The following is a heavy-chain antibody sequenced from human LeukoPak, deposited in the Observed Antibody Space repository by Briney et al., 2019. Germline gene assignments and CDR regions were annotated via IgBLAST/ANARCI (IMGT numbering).Heavy chain of an antibody. D-gene: IGHD3-22*01. V-gene: IGHV4-4*07. CDR1: GGSISSYY. CDR3: AREWRYDSSGDYFDY. CDR2: IYTSGST. J-gene: IGHJ4*02. Sequence: SETLSLTCTVSGGSISSYYWSWIRQPAGKGLEWIGRIYTSGSTNYNPSLKSRVTMSVDTSKNQFSLKLSSVTAADRAVYYCAREWRYDSSGDYFDYWGKGTLVTVSS.